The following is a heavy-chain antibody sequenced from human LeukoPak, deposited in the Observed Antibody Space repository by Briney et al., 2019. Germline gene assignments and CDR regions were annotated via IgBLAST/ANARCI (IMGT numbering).Heavy chain of an antibody. J-gene: IGHJ6*03. Sequence: ASVKVSXKASGYTFTGYYMHWVRQAPGQGLVWMGRINPNSGGTNYAQKFQGRVTMTRDTSISTAYMELSRLRSDDTAVYYCARGGIAARGSYYYMDVWGKGTTVTVSS. D-gene: IGHD6-6*01. V-gene: IGHV1-2*06. CDR1: GYTFTGYY. CDR2: INPNSGGT. CDR3: ARGGIAARGSYYYMDV.